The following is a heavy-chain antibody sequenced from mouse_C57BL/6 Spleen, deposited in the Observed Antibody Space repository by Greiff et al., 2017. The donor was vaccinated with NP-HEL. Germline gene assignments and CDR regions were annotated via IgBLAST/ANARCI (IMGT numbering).Heavy chain of an antibody. CDR2: ILPGSGST. CDR3: ARPLLLRSYYYAMDY. J-gene: IGHJ4*01. V-gene: IGHV1-9*01. Sequence: QVQLHHSLAELMKPGAEGKGGGRVTGYAFTGYWIEWVKQRPGHGLEWIGEILPGSGSTNYNEKFKGKATFTADTSSNTDYMQLSSLTTEDSAIYYCARPLLLRSYYYAMDYWGQGTSVTVSS. D-gene: IGHD1-1*01. CDR1: GYAFTGYW.